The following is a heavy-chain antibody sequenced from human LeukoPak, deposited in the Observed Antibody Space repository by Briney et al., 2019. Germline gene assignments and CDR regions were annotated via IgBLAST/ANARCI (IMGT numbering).Heavy chain of an antibody. D-gene: IGHD6-19*01. Sequence: KTSETLSLTCAVYGGSFSDYYWGWIRQPPGKGLEWIGSIYYSGSTYYNPSLKSRVTISVDTSKNQFSLKLSSVTAADTAVYYCAXXXXXGWLHAFDIWGQGTMVTVSS. CDR1: GGSFSDYY. V-gene: IGHV4-39*01. CDR2: IYYSGST. CDR3: AXXXXXGWLHAFDI. J-gene: IGHJ3*02.